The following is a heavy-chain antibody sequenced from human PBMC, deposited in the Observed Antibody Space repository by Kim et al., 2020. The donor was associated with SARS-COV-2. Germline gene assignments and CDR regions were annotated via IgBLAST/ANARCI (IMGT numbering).Heavy chain of an antibody. Sequence: SETLSLTCTVSGGSISSSSYYWGWIRQPPGKGLEWIGSIYYSGSTYYNPSLKSRVTISVDTSKNQFSLKLSSVTAADTAVYYCASIVVIVATIGGSDGWFDTCGQGTLVTVSS. D-gene: IGHD5-12*01. CDR1: GGSISSSSYY. CDR3: ASIVVIVATIGGSDGWFDT. J-gene: IGHJ5*02. CDR2: IYYSGST. V-gene: IGHV4-39*01.